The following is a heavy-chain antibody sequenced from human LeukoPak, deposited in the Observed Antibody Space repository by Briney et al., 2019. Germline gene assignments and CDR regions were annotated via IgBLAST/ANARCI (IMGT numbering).Heavy chain of an antibody. J-gene: IGHJ4*02. CDR1: GFTFSSYG. V-gene: IGHV3-30*03. CDR2: ISYDGSNK. CDR3: ASVPDARDFDY. D-gene: IGHD5-24*01. Sequence: PGGSLRLSCAASGFTFSSYGMHWVRQAPGKGLEWVAVISYDGSNKYYADSVKGRFTISRDNSKNTLYLQMNSLRAEDTAVYYCASVPDARDFDYWGQGTLVTVSS.